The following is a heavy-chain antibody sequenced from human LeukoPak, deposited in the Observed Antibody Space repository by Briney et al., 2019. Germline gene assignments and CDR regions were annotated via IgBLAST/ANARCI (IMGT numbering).Heavy chain of an antibody. Sequence: GESLKISCKGSGYSFTSYWIGWVRQMPGKGLEWMGIIYPGDSDTRYSPSFQGQVTISADKSISTAYYCASYNSSSWYGRAFDIWGQGTMVTVSS. CDR2: IYPGDSDT. J-gene: IGHJ3*02. V-gene: IGHV5-51*01. CDR3: I. CDR1: GYSFTSYW. D-gene: IGHD6-13*01.